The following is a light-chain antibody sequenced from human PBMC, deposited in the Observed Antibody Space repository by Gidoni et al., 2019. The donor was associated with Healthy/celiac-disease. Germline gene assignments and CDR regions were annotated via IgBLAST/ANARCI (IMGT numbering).Light chain of an antibody. CDR1: SSNIGAGYD. CDR3: QSYDSSLSVSFYV. V-gene: IGLV1-40*01. Sequence: QPGMTPPPSVSGAPGQRVTIPCTGSSSNIGAGYDVHWCQQLPGPAPKLLINGNSNRPSGVPDRFSGSKSGTSASLAITGLQAEDEADYYCQSYDSSLSVSFYVFGTGTKVTVL. CDR2: GNS. J-gene: IGLJ1*01.